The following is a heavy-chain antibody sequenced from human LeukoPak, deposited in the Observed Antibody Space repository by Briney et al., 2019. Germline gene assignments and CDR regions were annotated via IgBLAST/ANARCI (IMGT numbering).Heavy chain of an antibody. CDR2: ISYDGSNK. D-gene: IGHD4-17*01. CDR3: ARDPGYGDPTTPAPYY. J-gene: IGHJ4*02. V-gene: IGHV3-30-3*01. CDR1: GFTFSSYA. Sequence: PGGSLRLSCAASGFTFSSYAMHWVRQAPGKGLEWVAVISYDGSNKYYADSVKGRFTISRDNSKNTLYLQMNSLRAEDTAVYYCARDPGYGDPTTPAPYYWGQGTLVTVSS.